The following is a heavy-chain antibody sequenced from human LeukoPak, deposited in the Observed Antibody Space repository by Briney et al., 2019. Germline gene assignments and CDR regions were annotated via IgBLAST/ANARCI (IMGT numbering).Heavy chain of an antibody. D-gene: IGHD5-18*01. J-gene: IGHJ5*02. CDR3: ARSGYSHGYYTNWFDP. V-gene: IGHV4-61*02. Sequence: SETLSLTCTVSGDSISSGFYYWSWIRQPAGKGLEWIGRSYTSGSTNYNPSLKSRVTISVDTSKNQFSLKLSSVTAADTAVYYCARSGYSHGYYTNWFDPRGQGTLVTVSS. CDR2: SYTSGST. CDR1: GDSISSGFYY.